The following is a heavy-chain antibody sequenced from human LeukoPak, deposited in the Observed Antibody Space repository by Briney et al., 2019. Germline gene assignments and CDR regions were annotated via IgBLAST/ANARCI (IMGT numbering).Heavy chain of an antibody. CDR3: ARGGGAAAAGTD. Sequence: SETLSLTCAVYGGSFSGYYWNWVRQPPGKGLEWIGEINDSGSTNYNPSLKSRVTISVDTSKNQFSLKLSSVTAADTAVYYCARGGGAAAAGTDWGQGTLVTVSS. V-gene: IGHV4-34*01. CDR2: INDSGST. D-gene: IGHD6-13*01. J-gene: IGHJ4*02. CDR1: GGSFSGYY.